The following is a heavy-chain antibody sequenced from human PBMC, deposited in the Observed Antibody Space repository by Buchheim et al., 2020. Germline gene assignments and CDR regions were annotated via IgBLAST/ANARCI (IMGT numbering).Heavy chain of an antibody. CDR3: ATDPHYPSGSY. D-gene: IGHD3-10*01. V-gene: IGHV3-48*03. Sequence: EVFLVESGGHLVQPGGSLRLSCAASGFTFGGYEMNWVRQAPGKGLECIASISASGGRTYYVDSVRGRFTISRDNAKNSLYLQMSSLRVEDTAVYYCATDPHYPSGSYWGRGTL. CDR1: GFTFGGYE. J-gene: IGHJ1*01. CDR2: ISASGGRT.